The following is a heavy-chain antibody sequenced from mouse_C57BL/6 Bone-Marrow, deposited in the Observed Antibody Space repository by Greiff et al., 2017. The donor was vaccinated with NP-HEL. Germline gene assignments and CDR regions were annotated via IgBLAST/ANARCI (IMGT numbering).Heavy chain of an antibody. J-gene: IGHJ2*01. CDR3: ARGGYDYYFDY. CDR1: GYTFTSYW. CDR2: IHPNSGST. V-gene: IGHV1-64*01. Sequence: QVQLKQPGAELVKPGASVKLSCKASGYTFTSYWMHWVKQRPGQGLEWIGMIHPNSGSTNYNEKFKSKATLTVDKSSSTAYMQLSSLTSEDSAVYYCARGGYDYYFDYWGQGTTLTVSS. D-gene: IGHD2-4*01.